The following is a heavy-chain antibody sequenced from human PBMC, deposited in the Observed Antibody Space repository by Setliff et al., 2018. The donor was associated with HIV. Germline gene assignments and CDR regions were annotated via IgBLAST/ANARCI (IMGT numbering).Heavy chain of an antibody. V-gene: IGHV3-74*01. CDR2: IHNDGRTT. CDR1: GFTFSTYM. CDR3: AGSRVGLTDTLDP. Sequence: GESLRLSCAASGFTFSTYMMHWVRQAPGQGLVWVSRIHNDGRTTLYADSVKGRFTISRDNAKNTLYLQMNSLRVEDTAVYFCAGSRVGLTDTLDPWGQGTLVTVSS. J-gene: IGHJ5*02.